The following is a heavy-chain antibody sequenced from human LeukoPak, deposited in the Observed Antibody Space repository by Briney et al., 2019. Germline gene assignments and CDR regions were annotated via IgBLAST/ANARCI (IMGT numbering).Heavy chain of an antibody. CDR1: GGSISSYY. J-gene: IGHJ2*01. CDR2: IYYSGST. V-gene: IGHV4-59*01. Sequence: SETLSLTCTVSGGSISSYYWSWIRQPPGKGLEWVGYIYYSGSTNYNPSLKSRVTISVDTSKNQFSLKLSSVTAADTAVYYCARDRLYSSSWYFDLWGRGTLVTVSS. D-gene: IGHD6-13*01. CDR3: ARDRLYSSSWYFDL.